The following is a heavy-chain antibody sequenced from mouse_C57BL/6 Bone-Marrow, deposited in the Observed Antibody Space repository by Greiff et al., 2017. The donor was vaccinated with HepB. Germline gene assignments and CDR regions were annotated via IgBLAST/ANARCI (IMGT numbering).Heavy chain of an antibody. D-gene: IGHD1-1*01. CDR2: IDPNSGGT. J-gene: IGHJ1*03. CDR3: ARNGSSPYWYFDV. V-gene: IGHV1-72*01. Sequence: VKQRPGRGLEWIGRIDPNSGGTKYNEKFKSKATLTVDKPSSTAYMQLSSLTSEDSAVYYCARNGSSPYWYFDVWGTGTTVTVSS.